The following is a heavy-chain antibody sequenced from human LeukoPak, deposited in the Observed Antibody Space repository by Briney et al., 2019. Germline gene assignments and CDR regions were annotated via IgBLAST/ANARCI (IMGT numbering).Heavy chain of an antibody. CDR3: AREGSNLPDY. CDR1: GGSISSSSYY. CDR2: IYYSGST. V-gene: IGHV4-39*07. J-gene: IGHJ4*02. D-gene: IGHD4-23*01. Sequence: SETLSLTCTVSGGSISSSSYYWGWIRQPPGKGLEWIGSIYYSGSTYYNPSLKSRVTISVDTSKNQFSLKLSSVTAADTAVYYCAREGSNLPDYWGQGTLVTVSS.